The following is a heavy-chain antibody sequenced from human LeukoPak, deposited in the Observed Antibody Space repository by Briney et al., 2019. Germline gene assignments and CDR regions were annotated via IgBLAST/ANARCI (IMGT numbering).Heavy chain of an antibody. CDR2: ISSRSSYI. Sequence: PGGSLRLSCAASGFTFSSYSMNWVRQAPGNGLEWVSSISSRSSYIYYADSVKGRFTISRDNSKNSLYLQMNSLRAEDTAVYYCAREYCSGGNCYNDAFDVWGQGTMVTVSS. J-gene: IGHJ3*01. D-gene: IGHD2-15*01. CDR3: AREYCSGGNCYNDAFDV. CDR1: GFTFSSYS. V-gene: IGHV3-21*01.